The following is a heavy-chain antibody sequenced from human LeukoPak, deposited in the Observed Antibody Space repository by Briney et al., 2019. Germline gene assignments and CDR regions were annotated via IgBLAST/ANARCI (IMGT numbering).Heavy chain of an antibody. V-gene: IGHV3-21*01. Sequence: GGSLRLSCAASGFTFSSYSMNWVRQAPGKGLEWVSSISSSSSYIHYADSVKGRFTISRDNVKNSLYLQMNSLRAEDTAVYYCARDLWPDIVVVPAAFDYWGQGTLVTVSS. CDR3: ARDLWPDIVVVPAAFDY. CDR1: GFTFSSYS. J-gene: IGHJ4*02. CDR2: ISSSSSYI. D-gene: IGHD2-2*01.